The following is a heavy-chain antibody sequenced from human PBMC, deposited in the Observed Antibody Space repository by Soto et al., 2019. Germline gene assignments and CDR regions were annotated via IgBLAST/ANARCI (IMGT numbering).Heavy chain of an antibody. V-gene: IGHV1-18*01. Sequence: QVQLVQSGAEVKKPGASVKVSCKASGYTFTSYGISWVRQAPGQGLEWMGWISAYNGNTNYAQKLQGRVTMTTDTATSTAYMELRSLRSDDTAVYYCAREGVGLNAEYYYYYMDVWGKGTTVTVSS. CDR2: ISAYNGNT. CDR1: GYTFTSYG. D-gene: IGHD3-3*01. CDR3: AREGVGLNAEYYYYYMDV. J-gene: IGHJ6*03.